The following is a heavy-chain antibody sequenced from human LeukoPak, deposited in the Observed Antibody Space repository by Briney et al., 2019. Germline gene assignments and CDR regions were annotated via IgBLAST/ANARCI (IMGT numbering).Heavy chain of an antibody. CDR2: IRYDGSNK. V-gene: IGHV3-30*02. D-gene: IGHD2-15*01. Sequence: GGSLRLSCVASGFIFTSYGMHWVRQAPGKGLEWVAFIRYDGSNKYYADSVKGRFTISRDNSKNTLYLQMNSLRPEDTALYYCAKSVWAANDASDLWGQGTMVTVSS. CDR3: AKSVWAANDASDL. J-gene: IGHJ3*01. CDR1: GFIFTSYG.